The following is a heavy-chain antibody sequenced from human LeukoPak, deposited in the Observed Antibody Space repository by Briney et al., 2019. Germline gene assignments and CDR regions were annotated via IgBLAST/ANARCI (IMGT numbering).Heavy chain of an antibody. CDR3: AKDSNVVTALDH. D-gene: IGHD2-21*02. Sequence: PGRSLRLSCAASGFTFSSYGMHWVRQAPGKGLKWVAVISFDGRTEYYADSVKGRFTISRDNSKRTLYLQMNSLSAEDTGVYYCAKDSNVVTALDHWGQGTLVTVSS. V-gene: IGHV3-30*18. CDR2: ISFDGRTE. J-gene: IGHJ4*02. CDR1: GFTFSSYG.